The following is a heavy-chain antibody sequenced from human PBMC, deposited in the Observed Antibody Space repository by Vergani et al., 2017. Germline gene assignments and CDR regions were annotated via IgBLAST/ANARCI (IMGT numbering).Heavy chain of an antibody. CDR2: MNPNSGNT. CDR1: GYTFTSYD. CDR3: ARGHCSSTSCYDLYYYYYYMDV. Sequence: QVQLVQSGAEVKRPGASVKVSCKASGYTFTSYDINWVRQATGQGLEWMGWMNPNSGNTGYAQKFQGRVTMTRNTSISTAYMELSSLRSEDTAAYYCARGHCSSTSCYDLYYYYYYMDVWGKGTTVTVSS. D-gene: IGHD2-2*01. J-gene: IGHJ6*03. V-gene: IGHV1-8*01.